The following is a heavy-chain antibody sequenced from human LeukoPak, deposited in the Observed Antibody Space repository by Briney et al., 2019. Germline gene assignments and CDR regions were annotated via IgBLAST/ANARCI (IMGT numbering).Heavy chain of an antibody. CDR1: GFTFSSYG. D-gene: IGHD2-15*01. CDR3: ARRGLLWCSGGSCHDANWFDP. Sequence: GRSLRLSCAASGFTFSSYGMHWVRQAPGKGLEWVAVISYDGSNKYYADSVKGRFTISRDNSKNTLYLQMNSLRAEDTAVYYCARRGLLWCSGGSCHDANWFDPWGQGTLVTVSS. V-gene: IGHV3-30*03. J-gene: IGHJ5*02. CDR2: ISYDGSNK.